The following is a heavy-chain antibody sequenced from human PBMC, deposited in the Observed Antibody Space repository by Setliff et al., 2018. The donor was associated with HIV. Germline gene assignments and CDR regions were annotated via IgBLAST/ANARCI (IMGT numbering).Heavy chain of an antibody. CDR3: VKGVEYGDYGSDY. V-gene: IGHV3-21*01. J-gene: IGHJ4*02. CDR2: ISSSSYYI. CDR1: GFTFSSYT. D-gene: IGHD4-17*01. Sequence: GSLRLSCAASGFTFSSYTMNWVRQAPGKGLEWVSSISSSSYYIYYADSVKGRFTISRDNAKNSLFLQMNSLRAEDTAVYYCVKGVEYGDYGSDYWGQGTLVTVSS.